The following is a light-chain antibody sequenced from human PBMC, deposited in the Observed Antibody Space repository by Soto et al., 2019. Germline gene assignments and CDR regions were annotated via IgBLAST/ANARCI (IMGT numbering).Light chain of an antibody. CDR1: SSDVGAYNY. V-gene: IGLV2-8*01. Sequence: QSVLTQPPSASGSPGQSVTISCTGTSSDVGAYNYVSWYQQHPGKAPKLMIYEVSKRPSGVPDRLSGSKSGNTASLTVSGLQAEDEAGYYYSSHADSNNYGFGSGIKVAGL. J-gene: IGLJ1*01. CDR2: EVS. CDR3: SSHADSNNYG.